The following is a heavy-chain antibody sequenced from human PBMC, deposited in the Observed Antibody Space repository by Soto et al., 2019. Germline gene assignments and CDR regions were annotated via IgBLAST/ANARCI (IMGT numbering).Heavy chain of an antibody. Sequence: SVKVSCKASGGTFSSYAISWVRQAPGQGLEWMGGIIPIFGTANYAQKFQGRVTITADESTSTAYMELSSLRSEDTAVYYCAGDVLGYCSGGSCYSNGMDVWGQGTTVTVS. J-gene: IGHJ6*02. D-gene: IGHD2-15*01. CDR2: IIPIFGTA. V-gene: IGHV1-69*13. CDR1: GGTFSSYA. CDR3: AGDVLGYCSGGSCYSNGMDV.